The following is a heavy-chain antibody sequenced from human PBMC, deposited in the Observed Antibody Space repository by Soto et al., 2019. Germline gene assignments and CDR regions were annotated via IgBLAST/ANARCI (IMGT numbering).Heavy chain of an antibody. J-gene: IGHJ4*02. CDR3: ARHSLLDCSGSSCYGPVFDY. CDR1: GNSFSTYW. D-gene: IGHD2-2*01. CDR2: IYPGDSDT. V-gene: IGHV5-51*01. Sequence: GESLKISCKGSGNSFSTYWIGCVRQMPGKGLEWMGIIYPGDSDTRYSPSFQGQATISADKSISTAYLQWSSLKASDTAMYYCARHSLLDCSGSSCYGPVFDYWGQGTLVTVSS.